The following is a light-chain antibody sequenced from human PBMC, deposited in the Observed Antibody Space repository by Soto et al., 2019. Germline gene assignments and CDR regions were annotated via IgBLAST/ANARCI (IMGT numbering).Light chain of an antibody. J-gene: IGKJ2*03. Sequence: EIVLTQSPGTLSLSLGERATLSCRASQSVSSNYLAWYQQKPGQAPRLLIYGTSSRATGIPDRFSGSGSGTDFTLNISRLEPEDFAVYYCQQYGNSPRYSFGQGTKPEIK. V-gene: IGKV3-20*01. CDR3: QQYGNSPRYS. CDR2: GTS. CDR1: QSVSSNY.